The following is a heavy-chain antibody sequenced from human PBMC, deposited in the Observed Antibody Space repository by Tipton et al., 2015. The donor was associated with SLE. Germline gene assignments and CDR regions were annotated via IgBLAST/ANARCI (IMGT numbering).Heavy chain of an antibody. J-gene: IGHJ6*03. D-gene: IGHD6-13*01. CDR2: VYDSGIT. V-gene: IGHV4-39*07. Sequence: TLSLTCIVSGASISSRAYYWGCIRQSPGKGLEWIGSVYDSGITYYSPSLKSRVTISVDTSNNQFSLELSSVTAADTAVYYCARGAAAATYYYYYMDVWGKGTTVTVSS. CDR3: ARGAAAATYYYYYMDV. CDR1: GASISSRAYY.